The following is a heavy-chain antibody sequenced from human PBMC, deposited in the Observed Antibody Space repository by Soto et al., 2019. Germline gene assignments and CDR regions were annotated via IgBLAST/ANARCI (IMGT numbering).Heavy chain of an antibody. CDR2: ISGSGGST. J-gene: IGHJ4*02. V-gene: IGHV3-23*01. CDR1: GFTFSSYA. D-gene: IGHD3-10*01. CDR3: AKGRPTMITMVRGVIGFDY. Sequence: GGSLRLSCAASGFTFSSYAMTSVRQAPGKGLEWVSAISGSGGSTYYADSVKGRFTISRDTSKNTLYLQMNSLRAEDTAGYYCAKGRPTMITMVRGVIGFDYWGQGT.